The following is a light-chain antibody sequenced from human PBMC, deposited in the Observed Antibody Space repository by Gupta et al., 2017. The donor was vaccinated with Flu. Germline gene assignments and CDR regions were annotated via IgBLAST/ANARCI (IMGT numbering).Light chain of an antibody. CDR2: GAS. J-gene: IGKJ1*01. Sequence: EIVMTQSPATLSVSPGERVTLSCRASQSISNYVAWYQQRPGQAPRLLIYGASTRATGLPARFSGSGFGTEFTLIITSLQSEDFAVYYCQQYNKWPRTFGQGTKVEIK. V-gene: IGKV3-15*01. CDR1: QSISNY. CDR3: QQYNKWPRT.